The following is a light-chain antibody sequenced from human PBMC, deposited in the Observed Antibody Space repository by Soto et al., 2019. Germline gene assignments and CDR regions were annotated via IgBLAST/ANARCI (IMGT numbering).Light chain of an antibody. CDR1: NSDVGAYNY. CDR2: QVS. V-gene: IGLV2-14*01. CDR3: SSYTRNNTYI. Sequence: QSALTQPASMSGSPGQSSTISCTGTNSDVGAYNYVSWYQHHPGKAPKVMIYQVSNRPSGVSSRFSGSKSGNTASLTISGLQADDEADYYCSSYTRNNTYIFGTGTKVTVL. J-gene: IGLJ1*01.